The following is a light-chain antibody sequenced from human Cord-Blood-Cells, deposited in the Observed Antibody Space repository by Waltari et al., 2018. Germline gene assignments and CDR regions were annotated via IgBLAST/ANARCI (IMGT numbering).Light chain of an antibody. V-gene: IGLV2-14*01. J-gene: IGLJ3*02. Sequence: QSALTQPASVSGSPGQSITIPCTGTSSDVGGYNYVSWYQQHPGKAPKLMIYDVSKRPSGVSNRFSGSKSGSTASLTISGLQAEDEADYYCSSYTSSSTWVFGGGTKLTVL. CDR3: SSYTSSSTWV. CDR1: SSDVGGYNY. CDR2: DVS.